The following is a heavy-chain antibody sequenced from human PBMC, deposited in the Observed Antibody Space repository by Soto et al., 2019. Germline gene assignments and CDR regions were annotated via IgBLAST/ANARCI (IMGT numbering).Heavy chain of an antibody. CDR1: GFTFSSYA. J-gene: IGHJ4*02. V-gene: IGHV3-30-3*01. CDR2: ISYDGSNK. CDR3: ARDPSAGLLDY. D-gene: IGHD6-19*01. Sequence: QVQLVESGGGVVQPGRSLRLSCAASGFTFSSYAMHWVRQAPGKGLEWVAVISYDGSNKYYADSVKGRFTISRDNSKNTLYLQMISLRAEDTAVYYCARDPSAGLLDYWGQGTLVTVSS.